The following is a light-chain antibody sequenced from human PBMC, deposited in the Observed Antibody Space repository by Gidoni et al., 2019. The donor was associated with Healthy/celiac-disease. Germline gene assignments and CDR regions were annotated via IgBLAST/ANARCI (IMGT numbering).Light chain of an antibody. CDR3: QVWDSSSDHWV. CDR2: DDS. V-gene: IGLV3-21*03. J-gene: IGLJ3*02. CDR1: NIGSKS. Sequence: SYVLTQPPSVSVAPGKTARITCGGHNIGSKSVHWYQQKPGQAPVLVVYDDSDRPSGIPERFSGSNSGNTATLTISWVEAGDEADYYCQVWDSSSDHWVFGGGTKLTVL.